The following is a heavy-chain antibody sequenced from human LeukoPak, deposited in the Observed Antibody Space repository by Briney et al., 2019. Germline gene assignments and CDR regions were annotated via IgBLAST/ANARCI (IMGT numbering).Heavy chain of an antibody. CDR2: INPAGSDT. Sequence: PGGSLRLSCQASGFTFSSHWMGWVRQAPGKGLEWVANINPAGSDTYYVDSVKGRFTISRDNAKKSTFLQMNSLRVEETALYYCMKWGSAADIRDWDQGTLVTVSS. J-gene: IGHJ4*02. CDR1: GFTFSSHW. D-gene: IGHD6-25*01. CDR3: MKWGSAADIRD. V-gene: IGHV3-7*03.